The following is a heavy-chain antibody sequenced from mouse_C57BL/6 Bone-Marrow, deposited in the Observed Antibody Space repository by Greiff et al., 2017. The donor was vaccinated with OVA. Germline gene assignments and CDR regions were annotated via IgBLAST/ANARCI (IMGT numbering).Heavy chain of an antibody. J-gene: IGHJ2*01. V-gene: IGHV1-9*01. CDR2: ILPGSGST. CDR1: GYTFTGYW. Sequence: QVQLQQSGAELMKPGASVKLSCKATGYTFTGYWIEWVKQRPGHGLEWIGEILPGSGSTNYNEKFKGKASFTPDTSSNTTYMHLSSLTSEDSAIDYSARSRGGDSWGQGTTLTVSS. CDR3: ARSRGGDS.